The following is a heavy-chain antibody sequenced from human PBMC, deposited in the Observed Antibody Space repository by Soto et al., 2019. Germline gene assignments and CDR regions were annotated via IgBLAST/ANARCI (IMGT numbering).Heavy chain of an antibody. J-gene: IGHJ6*02. CDR3: ARDFNYYDILTGYYPPDYYYGMDV. V-gene: IGHV3-33*01. D-gene: IGHD3-9*01. Sequence: GGSLRLSCAASGFTFSSYGMHWVRQAPGKGLEWVAVIWYDGSNKYYADSVKGRFTISRDNSKNTLYLQMNSLRAEDTAVYYCARDFNYYDILTGYYPPDYYYGMDVWGQGTTVTVSS. CDR2: IWYDGSNK. CDR1: GFTFSSYG.